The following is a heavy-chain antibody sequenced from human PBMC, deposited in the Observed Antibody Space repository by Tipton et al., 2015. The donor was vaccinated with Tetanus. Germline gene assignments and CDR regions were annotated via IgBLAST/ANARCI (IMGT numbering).Heavy chain of an antibody. J-gene: IGHJ4*02. CDR2: IYSHSSGSST. D-gene: IGHD5-18*01. V-gene: IGHV3-23*03. Sequence: SLRLSCAASGFTFSNYAMXXXRQAPGXXLEWVSVIYSHSSGSSTYYADSVKGRFTISRDDSKNTLYLQMNSLRADDTAVXXCAKGSXXXSYGSSDNWGQGTLVTVTS. CDR3: AKGSXXXSYGSSDN. CDR1: GFTFSNYA.